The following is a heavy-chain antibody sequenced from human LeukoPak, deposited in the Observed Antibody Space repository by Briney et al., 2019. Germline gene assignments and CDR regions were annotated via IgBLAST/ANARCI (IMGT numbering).Heavy chain of an antibody. Sequence: GGSLRLSCAASGFSLSAYWMTWVRQAPGKGLEWVANINRDGSQKNHVDSVKGRFTISRDNAKSSMYLQMNSLRAEDTAVYYCARDAMGTINKAFDIWGQGTMVTVSS. D-gene: IGHD1-7*01. V-gene: IGHV3-7*01. CDR1: GFSLSAYW. CDR2: INRDGSQK. J-gene: IGHJ3*02. CDR3: ARDAMGTINKAFDI.